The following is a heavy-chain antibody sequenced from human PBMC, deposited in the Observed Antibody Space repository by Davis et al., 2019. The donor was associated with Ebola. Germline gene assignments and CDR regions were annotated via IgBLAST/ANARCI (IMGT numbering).Heavy chain of an antibody. CDR2: IYPGDSDT. Sequence: GESLKISCQGSGYTFTSYWIGWVRQMPGKGLEWMGIIYPGDSDTRYSPSFQGQVTISADKSISTAYLQWSSLKASDTAMYYCARYTILEWSTLDYWGQGTLVTVSS. D-gene: IGHD3-3*01. CDR1: GYTFTSYW. V-gene: IGHV5-51*01. J-gene: IGHJ4*02. CDR3: ARYTILEWSTLDY.